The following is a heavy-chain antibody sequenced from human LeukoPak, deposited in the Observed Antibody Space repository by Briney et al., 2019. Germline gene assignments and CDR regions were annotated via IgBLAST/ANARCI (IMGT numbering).Heavy chain of an antibody. V-gene: IGHV3-30*03. J-gene: IGHJ4*02. CDR1: GFTFSSYG. Sequence: GGSLRLSCAASGFTFSSYGMHWVRQAPGKGLEWVAVISYDGSNKYYADSVKGRFTISRDNSKNTLYLQMNSLRAEDTAVYYCAEARGGGGYYDFWSGYYDYWGQGTLVTVSS. CDR3: AEARGGGGYYDFWSGYYDY. CDR2: ISYDGSNK. D-gene: IGHD3-3*01.